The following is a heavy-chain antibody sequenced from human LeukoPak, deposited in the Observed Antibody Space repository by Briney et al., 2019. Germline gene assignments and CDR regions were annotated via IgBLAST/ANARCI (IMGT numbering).Heavy chain of an antibody. D-gene: IGHD2-21*02. J-gene: IGHJ4*02. Sequence: GGSLRLSCEASGFTFSRYWMHWVRQAPGKGLVWVSRINSDGSRTTYADSVKGRFTISRDNAKNTMYLQMNSLRAEDTAVYYCARDASGAYCGGDCYPYWGQGTLVTVSS. CDR1: GFTFSRYW. V-gene: IGHV3-74*01. CDR3: ARDASGAYCGGDCYPY. CDR2: INSDGSRT.